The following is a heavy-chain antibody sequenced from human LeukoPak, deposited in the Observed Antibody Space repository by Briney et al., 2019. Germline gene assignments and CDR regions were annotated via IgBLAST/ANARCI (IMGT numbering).Heavy chain of an antibody. V-gene: IGHV4-38-2*02. CDR3: ARAYSSSWYFNWFDP. CDR1: GYSISSGYF. CDR2: IYNSGST. Sequence: SETLSLTCTVSGYSISSGYFWGWIRQPPGKGLEWIGTIYNSGSTYYNASLESRVTKSVDTSKNQFSLKLISVTAADTAVYYCARAYSSSWYFNWFDPWGQGTLVTVSS. D-gene: IGHD6-13*01. J-gene: IGHJ5*02.